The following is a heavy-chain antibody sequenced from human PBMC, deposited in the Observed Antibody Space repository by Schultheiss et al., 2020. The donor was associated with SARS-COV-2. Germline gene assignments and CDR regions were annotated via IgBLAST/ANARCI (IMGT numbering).Heavy chain of an antibody. CDR3: ARGIPGRRYFDL. Sequence: SETLSLTCTVSGGSISSYYWSWIRQPPGKGLEWIGYIYYSGSTNYNPSLKSRVTISVDTSKNQFSLKLSSVTAADTAVYYCARGIPGRRYFDLWGRGTLVTVSS. J-gene: IGHJ2*01. V-gene: IGHV4-59*12. CDR1: GGSISSYY. CDR2: IYYSGST. D-gene: IGHD2-21*01.